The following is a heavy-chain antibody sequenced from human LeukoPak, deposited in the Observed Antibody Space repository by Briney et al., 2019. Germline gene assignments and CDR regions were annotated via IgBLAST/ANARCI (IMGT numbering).Heavy chain of an antibody. J-gene: IGHJ3*02. Sequence: SETLSLTCTVSGGSIRSSSYYWGWIRQPPGKGLEWIGSIYYSGSTNYNPSLKSRVTMSVDTSKNQFSLKLSSVTAADTAVYYCARTLGYYDSSGAGDAFDIWGQGTMVTVSS. CDR2: IYYSGST. CDR1: GGSIRSSSYY. V-gene: IGHV4-39*01. CDR3: ARTLGYYDSSGAGDAFDI. D-gene: IGHD3-22*01.